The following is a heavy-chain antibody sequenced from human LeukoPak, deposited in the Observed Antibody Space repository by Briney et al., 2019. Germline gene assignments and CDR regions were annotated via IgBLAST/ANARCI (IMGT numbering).Heavy chain of an antibody. V-gene: IGHV1-18*01. CDR2: ISAYNGNT. J-gene: IGHJ6*02. CDR1: GYTFTSYG. Sequence: ASVKVSYKASGYTFTSYGISWVRQAPGQGLEWMGWISAYNGNTNYAQKLQGRVTMTTDTSTSTAYMELRSLRSDDTAVYYCARDLPSLLRFLEWSHYGMDVWGQGTTVTVSS. CDR3: ARDLPSLLRFLEWSHYGMDV. D-gene: IGHD3-3*01.